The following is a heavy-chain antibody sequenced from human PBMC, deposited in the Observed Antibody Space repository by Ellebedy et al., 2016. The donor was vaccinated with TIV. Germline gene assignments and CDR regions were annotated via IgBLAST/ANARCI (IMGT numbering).Heavy chain of an antibody. CDR2: MNPNSGNT. CDR3: ARVYGSGSYLYYYYGMDV. Sequence: AASVKVSCKASGYTFTSYDINWVRQATGQGLEWMGCMNPNSGNTGYAQKFQGRVTITRNTSISTAYMELSSLRSEDTAVYYCARVYGSGSYLYYYYGMDVWGQGTTVTVSS. CDR1: GYTFTSYD. J-gene: IGHJ6*02. D-gene: IGHD3-10*01. V-gene: IGHV1-8*03.